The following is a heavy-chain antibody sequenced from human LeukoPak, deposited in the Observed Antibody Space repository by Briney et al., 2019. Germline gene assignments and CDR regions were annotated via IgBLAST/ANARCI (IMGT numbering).Heavy chain of an antibody. CDR3: TRVRLGAATRYFDY. CDR2: IKSKANSYST. D-gene: IGHD1-26*01. J-gene: IGHJ4*02. V-gene: IGHV3-72*01. CDR1: GFTFSDHY. Sequence: GGSLRLSCAASGFTFSDHYMDWVRLAPGKGLEWVGRIKSKANSYSTEYAASVKGRFTISRDDSKNSLYLQMNSLRSEDTALYYCTRVRLGAATRYFDYWGQGTLVTVSS.